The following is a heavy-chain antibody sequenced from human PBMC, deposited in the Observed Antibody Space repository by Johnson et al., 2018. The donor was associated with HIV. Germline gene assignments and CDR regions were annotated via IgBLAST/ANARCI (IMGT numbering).Heavy chain of an antibody. Sequence: QVQLVESGGGVVQPGRSLRLSCVASGFTISNYGMHWVRQAPGKGLEWVAVMWYDGSNKYYADSVKGRFTISRDNSKNTLYLQMKSLRAEDTAVYYCARAPSEGCSGGSCYPWAFDIWGQGTMVTVSS. J-gene: IGHJ3*02. CDR2: MWYDGSNK. CDR1: GFTISNYG. V-gene: IGHV3-33*01. D-gene: IGHD2-15*01. CDR3: ARAPSEGCSGGSCYPWAFDI.